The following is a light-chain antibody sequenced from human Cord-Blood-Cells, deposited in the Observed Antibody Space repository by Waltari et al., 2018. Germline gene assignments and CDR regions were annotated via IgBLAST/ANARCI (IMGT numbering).Light chain of an antibody. J-gene: IGLJ1*01. Sequence: QSALTQPRPASGSPGQSVTLSRTGPSSDFGGYNYVSWYQQHPGKAPKLMIYEVSKRPSGVPDRFSGSKSGNTASLTISGLQAEDEADYYCCSYAGSYNYVFGTGTKVTVL. CDR2: EVS. V-gene: IGLV2-11*01. CDR1: SSDFGGYNY. CDR3: CSYAGSYNYV.